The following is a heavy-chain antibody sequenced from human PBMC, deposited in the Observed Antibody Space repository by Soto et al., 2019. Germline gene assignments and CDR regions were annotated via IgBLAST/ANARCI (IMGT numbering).Heavy chain of an antibody. J-gene: IGHJ6*02. Sequence: GASVKVSCKASGYTFTSYDINWVRQATGQGLEWMGWMNPNSGNTGYAQKFQGRVTMTRNTSISTAYMELSSLRSEDTAVYYCARESNHYYYYGMDVWGQGTTVTVSS. CDR1: GYTFTSYD. CDR3: ARESNHYYYYGMDV. CDR2: MNPNSGNT. V-gene: IGHV1-8*01.